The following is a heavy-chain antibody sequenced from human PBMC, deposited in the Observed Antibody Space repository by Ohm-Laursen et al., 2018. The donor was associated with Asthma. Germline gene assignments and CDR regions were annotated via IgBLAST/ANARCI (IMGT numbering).Heavy chain of an antibody. CDR1: GFTFSSYS. J-gene: IGHJ3*02. D-gene: IGHD3-22*01. CDR2: ISSSSSTI. Sequence: SLRLSCAASGFTFSSYSMHWVRQAPGKGLEWVSYISSSSSTIYYADSVKGRFTISRDNAKNSLYLQMNSLRDEDTAVYYCAREYYDSSGYYPNDAFDIWGQGTMVTVSS. V-gene: IGHV3-48*02. CDR3: AREYYDSSGYYPNDAFDI.